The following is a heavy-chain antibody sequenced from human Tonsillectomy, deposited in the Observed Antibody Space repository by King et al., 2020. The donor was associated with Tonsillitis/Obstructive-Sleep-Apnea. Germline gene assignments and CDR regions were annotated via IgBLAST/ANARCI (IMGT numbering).Heavy chain of an antibody. CDR2: ISGSGGIT. J-gene: IGHJ4*02. CDR3: AKVIDYDIVTGYLQGLDY. CDR1: GFTFSSYA. Sequence: VQLLESGGGLVQPGGSLRLSCAASGFTFSSYAMSWVRQAPGKGLEWVSAISGSGGITYYADSVKGRFTISRDNSKNTLYLQMNSLRAEDTAVYYCAKVIDYDIVTGYLQGLDYWGQGTLVTVSS. V-gene: IGHV3-23*01. D-gene: IGHD3-9*01.